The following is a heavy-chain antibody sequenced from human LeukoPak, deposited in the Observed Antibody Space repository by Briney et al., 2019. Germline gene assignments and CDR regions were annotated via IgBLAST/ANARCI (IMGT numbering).Heavy chain of an antibody. CDR3: ARDQVRGVIITNPFDY. D-gene: IGHD3-10*01. CDR2: IIPIFGTA. CDR1: GGTFSSYA. J-gene: IGHJ4*02. V-gene: IGHV1-69*15. Sequence: SVKVSCKASGGTFSSYAISWVRQAPGQGLEWMGRIIPIFGTANYAQKFQGRVTITSDESTSTAYMELSSLRSEDTAVYYCARDQVRGVIITNPFDYWGQGTLVTVSS.